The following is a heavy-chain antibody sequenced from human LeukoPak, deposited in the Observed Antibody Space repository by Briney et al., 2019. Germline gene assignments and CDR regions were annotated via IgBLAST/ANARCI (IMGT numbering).Heavy chain of an antibody. D-gene: IGHD4-17*01. CDR2: INSDGSST. Sequence: GGSLRLSCAASGFTSSSYWMHWVRQAPGKGLVWVSRINSDGSSTSYADSVKGRFTISRDNAKNTLYLQMNSLRAGDTAVYYCARVKDYGDPFDYWGQGTLVTVSS. CDR1: GFTSSSYW. CDR3: ARVKDYGDPFDY. J-gene: IGHJ4*02. V-gene: IGHV3-74*01.